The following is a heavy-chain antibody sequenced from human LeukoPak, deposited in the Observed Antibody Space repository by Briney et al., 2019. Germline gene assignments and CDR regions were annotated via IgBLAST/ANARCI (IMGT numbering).Heavy chain of an antibody. CDR1: GFTFSSYW. Sequence: YPGGSLRLSCAASGFTFSSYWMSWVRQAPGKGLEWVANIKQDGSEKYYVDSVKGRFTISRDNAKNSLYLQMSSLRAEDTAVYYCARDRDFWSGYFDYWGQGTLVTVSS. J-gene: IGHJ4*02. CDR2: IKQDGSEK. D-gene: IGHD3-3*01. V-gene: IGHV3-7*01. CDR3: ARDRDFWSGYFDY.